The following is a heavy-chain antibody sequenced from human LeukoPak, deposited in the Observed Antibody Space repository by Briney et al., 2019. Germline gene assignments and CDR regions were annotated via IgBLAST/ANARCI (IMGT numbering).Heavy chain of an antibody. V-gene: IGHV1-24*01. CDR3: ATDGLGYCSSTSCRNPQYYYYGMDV. Sequence: ASVKVSCKVSGYTLTELSMHWVRQAPGKGLEWMGGFDPEEGETIYAQKFQGRVTMTEDTSTDTAYMELSSLRSEDTAVYYCATDGLGYCSSTSCRNPQYYYYGMDVWGQGTTVTVSS. D-gene: IGHD2-2*01. CDR2: FDPEEGET. J-gene: IGHJ6*02. CDR1: GYTLTELS.